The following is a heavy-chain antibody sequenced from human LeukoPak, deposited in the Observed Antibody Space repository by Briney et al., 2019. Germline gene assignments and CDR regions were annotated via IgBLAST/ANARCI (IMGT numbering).Heavy chain of an antibody. CDR3: ARDEYSSSSEGGDYFDY. V-gene: IGHV3-74*01. CDR2: INGDGSST. Sequence: PGGSLRLSCAASGFTFSSYWMHWVRQAPGKGLVWVSRINGDGSSTTYADSVKGRFTISRDNAKNSLYLQMNSLRAEDTAVYYCARDEYSSSSEGGDYFDYWGQGTLVTVSS. D-gene: IGHD6-6*01. J-gene: IGHJ4*02. CDR1: GFTFSSYW.